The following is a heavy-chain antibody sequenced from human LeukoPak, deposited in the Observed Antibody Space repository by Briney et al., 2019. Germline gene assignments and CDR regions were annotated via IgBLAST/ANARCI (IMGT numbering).Heavy chain of an antibody. Sequence: GGSLRLSCAASGFTFSSYAMSWVRQAPGKGLEWVSAISGSGGSTYYADSVKGRFTISRDNSKNTLYLQMNSLRAEDTAVYYCAKWSKDGFWSGYWPCYYYMDVWGKGTTVTVSS. CDR2: ISGSGGST. V-gene: IGHV3-23*01. CDR3: AKWSKDGFWSGYWPCYYYMDV. D-gene: IGHD3-3*01. J-gene: IGHJ6*03. CDR1: GFTFSSYA.